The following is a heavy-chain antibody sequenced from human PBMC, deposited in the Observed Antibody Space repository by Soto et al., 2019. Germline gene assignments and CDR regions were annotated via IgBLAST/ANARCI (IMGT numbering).Heavy chain of an antibody. J-gene: IGHJ6*02. CDR3: AKDLRALKYYDFWSGAKDHENPGYYYYGMDV. CDR1: GFTFSSYG. CDR2: ISYDGSNK. Sequence: GGSLRLSCAASGFTFSSYGMHWVRQAPGKGLEWVAVISYDGSNKYYAGSVKGRFTISRDNSKNTLYLQMNSLRAEDTAVYYCAKDLRALKYYDFWSGAKDHENPGYYYYGMDVWGQGTTVTVSS. V-gene: IGHV3-30*18. D-gene: IGHD3-3*01.